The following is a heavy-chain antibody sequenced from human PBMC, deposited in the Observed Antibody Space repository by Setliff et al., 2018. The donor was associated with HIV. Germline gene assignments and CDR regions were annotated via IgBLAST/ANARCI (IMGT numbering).Heavy chain of an antibody. CDR3: ARVTFGQWLVQYYYYMDV. D-gene: IGHD6-19*01. V-gene: IGHV4-4*08. CDR2: IYTSGST. Sequence: PSETLSLTCTVSGGSISSYYWSWIRQPPGKGLEWIGYIYTSGSTNYNPSLKSRVTISVDTSKNQFSLKLSSVTAADTAVYYCARVTFGQWLVQYYYYMDVWGKGTTVTVSS. J-gene: IGHJ6*03. CDR1: GGSISSYY.